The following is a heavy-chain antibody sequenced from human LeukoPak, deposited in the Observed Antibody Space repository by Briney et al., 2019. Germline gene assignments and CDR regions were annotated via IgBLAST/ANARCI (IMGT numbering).Heavy chain of an antibody. CDR2: ISSSSSYI. D-gene: IGHD6-13*01. CDR3: ARGGSSWYYLDY. V-gene: IGHV3-21*01. J-gene: IGHJ4*02. CDR1: GFTFSSYS. Sequence: GGSLRLSCAASGFTFSSYSINWVRLAPGKGLEWVSFISSSSSYIYYADSVKARFTLSRDKAKNSLYLQMNSLRVEDTAVYYCARGGSSWYYLDYWGQGTLVTVSS.